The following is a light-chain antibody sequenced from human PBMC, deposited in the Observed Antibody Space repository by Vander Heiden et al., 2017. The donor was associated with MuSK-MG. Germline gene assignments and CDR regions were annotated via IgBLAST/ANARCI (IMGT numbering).Light chain of an antibody. CDR2: KDS. J-gene: IGLJ2*01. CDR3: QSADSSGTPVV. Sequence: SYELTHPPSVSVSPGQTASITCSGDALPQQYAYWYQQKPGQAPVLVIYKDSERPSGIPERFSGSSSGTTVTLTISGVQAEDEADYYCQSADSSGTPVVFGGGTKVTVL. V-gene: IGLV3-25*03. CDR1: ALPQQY.